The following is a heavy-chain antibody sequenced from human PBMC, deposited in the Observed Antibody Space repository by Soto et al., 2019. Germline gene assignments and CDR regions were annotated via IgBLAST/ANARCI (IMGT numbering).Heavy chain of an antibody. V-gene: IGHV3-11*05. Sequence: QVQLVESGGDLVKPGGSLRLSCAASGFTFTDYYMSWIRQVPGRGLEWISYISTTSTNTNYADSVKGRFTISRDNXKRSLYLQMNSLSAEDTAVYYCARGRPLSARYFEYWGQGTLVTVSS. CDR1: GFTFTDYY. CDR3: ARGRPLSARYFEY. J-gene: IGHJ4*02. D-gene: IGHD3-16*02. CDR2: ISTTSTNT.